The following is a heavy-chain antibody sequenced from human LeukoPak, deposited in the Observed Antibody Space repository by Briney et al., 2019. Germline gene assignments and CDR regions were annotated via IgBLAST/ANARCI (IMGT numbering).Heavy chain of an antibody. CDR3: ARGPTVTFNYHYGMDV. D-gene: IGHD4-17*01. Sequence: ASVKVSCKVSGYTLAELSMHWVRQAPGKGLEWMGGFDLEDGETIYAQKFQGRVTMSEDTSTDTAYMELSSLRSEDTAVYYCARGPTVTFNYHYGMDVWGQGTTVTVSS. V-gene: IGHV1-24*01. CDR2: FDLEDGET. CDR1: GYTLAELS. J-gene: IGHJ6*02.